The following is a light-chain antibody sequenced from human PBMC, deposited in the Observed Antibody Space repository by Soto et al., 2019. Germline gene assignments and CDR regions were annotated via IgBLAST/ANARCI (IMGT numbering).Light chain of an antibody. CDR2: WAS. V-gene: IGKV4-1*01. CDR1: RSLLYNPNNKNY. CDR3: QQYINDLPA. Sequence: DIVMTQSPDSLTLSLGERATINCKSSRSLLYNPNNKNYLAWYQQKPGQPPKLLIYWASTRESGVPDRFSGSGSGTDFTLTISSLPAEDVAVYYCQQYINDLPAFGQGTKVEIK. J-gene: IGKJ1*01.